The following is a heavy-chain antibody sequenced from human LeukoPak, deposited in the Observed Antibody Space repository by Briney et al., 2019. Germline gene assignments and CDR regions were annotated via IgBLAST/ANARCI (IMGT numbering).Heavy chain of an antibody. V-gene: IGHV3-23*01. D-gene: IGHD5-18*01. CDR3: AKLRSSGYTYGYFDY. J-gene: IGHJ4*02. CDR2: ISGSGGST. Sequence: PGGSLRLSCAASGFTFSSYAMTWVRQAPGKGLEWVSAISGSGGSTYYADSVKGRLTISRDNSDNTLYLQMNSLRAEDTAVYYCAKLRSSGYTYGYFDYWGQGTLVTVSS. CDR1: GFTFSSYA.